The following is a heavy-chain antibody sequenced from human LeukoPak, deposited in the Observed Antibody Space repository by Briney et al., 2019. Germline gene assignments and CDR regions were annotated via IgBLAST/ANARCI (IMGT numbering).Heavy chain of an antibody. CDR3: ANRPGMSAAGPFDP. Sequence: PGGSLRLSCVASGFTFSDYAMSWVRQAPGKGLEWVSTITGGDDITYYADSVKGRFTISRVNSKNTLFLLMNSLRAEDTAVYYCANRPGMSAAGPFDPWGQGTLVTVSS. D-gene: IGHD6-13*01. V-gene: IGHV3-23*01. CDR2: ITGGDDIT. CDR1: GFTFSDYA. J-gene: IGHJ5*02.